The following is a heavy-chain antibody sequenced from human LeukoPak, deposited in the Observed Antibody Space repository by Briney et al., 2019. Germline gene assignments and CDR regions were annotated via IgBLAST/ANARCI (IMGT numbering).Heavy chain of an antibody. D-gene: IGHD4/OR15-4a*01. CDR3: ASDSDDYGDY. CDR2: ITNSGNSK. Sequence: GGSLRLSCAASEFTFSSYSMNWVRQAPGKGLEWVSYITNSGNSKSYADSVKGRFTISRDNTKNSLYLQMNGLRAEDTAVYYCASDSDDYGDYWGQGTLVTVSS. V-gene: IGHV3-48*01. CDR1: EFTFSSYS. J-gene: IGHJ4*02.